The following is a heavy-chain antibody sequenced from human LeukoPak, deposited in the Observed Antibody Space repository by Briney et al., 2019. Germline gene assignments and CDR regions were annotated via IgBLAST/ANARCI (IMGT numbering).Heavy chain of an antibody. J-gene: IGHJ4*02. CDR2: ISSSSSYI. Sequence: PGGSLRLSCAASGFTFSSYSMNWVRQAPGKGLEWVSSISSSSSYIYYADSVKGRFTISRDNAKNSLYLQMNTLSAEDTAVYYCATTMITFGGVIRYYFDYWGQGTLVTVSS. D-gene: IGHD3-16*01. V-gene: IGHV3-21*01. CDR1: GFTFSSYS. CDR3: ATTMITFGGVIRYYFDY.